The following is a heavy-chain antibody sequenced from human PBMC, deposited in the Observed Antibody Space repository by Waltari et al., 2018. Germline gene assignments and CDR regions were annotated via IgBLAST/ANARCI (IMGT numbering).Heavy chain of an antibody. V-gene: IGHV1-69*13. J-gene: IGHJ4*02. Sequence: QVQLVQSGAEVKKPGSSVKVSCKASGGTFSSYAISWVRLDPGQGLEWMGRIIPIFGTANYAQKFQGRVTITADKSTSTAYMELSSLRSEDTAVYYCASSGLRLGELSPPNYWGQGTLVTVS. CDR2: IIPIFGTA. D-gene: IGHD3-16*02. CDR1: GGTFSSYA. CDR3: ASSGLRLGELSPPNY.